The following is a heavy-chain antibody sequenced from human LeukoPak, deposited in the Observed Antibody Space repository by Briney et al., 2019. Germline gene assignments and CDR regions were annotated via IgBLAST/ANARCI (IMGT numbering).Heavy chain of an antibody. CDR3: AKAYIAAAGRHFDY. CDR2: ISGRGDNT. V-gene: IGHV3-23*01. J-gene: IGHJ4*02. CDR1: GFTFSSYA. Sequence: PGGSLRLSCAASGFTFSSYAMSWVRQAPGQGLEWVSGISGRGDNTYYADSVKGRFTISRDNSKNTLYLQMNSLRAEDTAVYYCAKAYIAAAGRHFDYWGQGTLVTVSS. D-gene: IGHD6-13*01.